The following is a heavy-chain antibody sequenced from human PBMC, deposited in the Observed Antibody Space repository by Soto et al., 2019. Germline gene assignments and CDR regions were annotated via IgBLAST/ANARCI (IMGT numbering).Heavy chain of an antibody. CDR3: AKGSASDIVVVVAVVIYGPIDY. CDR2: ISYDGSNK. D-gene: IGHD2-15*01. Sequence: QVQLVESGGGVVQPGRSLRLSCAASGFTFSSYGMHWVRQAPGKGLEWVAVISYDGSNKYYADSVKGRFTISRDNSKNPLYLQMNSLRAEDTAVYYCAKGSASDIVVVVAVVIYGPIDYWGQGTLVTVSS. CDR1: GFTFSSYG. J-gene: IGHJ4*02. V-gene: IGHV3-30*18.